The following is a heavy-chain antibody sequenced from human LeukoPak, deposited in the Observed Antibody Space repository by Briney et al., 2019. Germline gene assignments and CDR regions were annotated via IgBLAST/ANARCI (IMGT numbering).Heavy chain of an antibody. J-gene: IGHJ4*02. V-gene: IGHV3-43*02. CDR3: AKDFLFTYYYDSSGYFDY. CDR1: GFTFDDYA. Sequence: GSLRLSCAASGFTFDDYAMHWVRQAPGKGLEWVSLISGDGGSTYYADSVKGRFTISRDNSKNSLYLQMNSLRTEDNALYYCAKDFLFTYYYDSSGYFDYWGQGTLVTVSS. D-gene: IGHD3-22*01. CDR2: ISGDGGST.